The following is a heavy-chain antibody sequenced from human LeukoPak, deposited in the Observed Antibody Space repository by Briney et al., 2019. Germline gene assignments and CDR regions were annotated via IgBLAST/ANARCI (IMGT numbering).Heavy chain of an antibody. J-gene: IGHJ4*02. CDR3: VKEVRGKSYGDY. CDR2: VSDGGDTT. D-gene: IGHD5-18*01. Sequence: GGSLRLSCAASGFTFSNCAMSWVRQAPGKGLEWVSAVSDGGDTTYYADSVKGRFTISRDNSKNTVDLEMNSLRAEDTALYYCVKEVRGKSYGDYWGQGTLVTVSS. V-gene: IGHV3-23*01. CDR1: GFTFSNCA.